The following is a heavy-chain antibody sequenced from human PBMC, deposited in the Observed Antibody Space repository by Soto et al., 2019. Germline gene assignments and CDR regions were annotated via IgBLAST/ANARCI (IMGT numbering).Heavy chain of an antibody. CDR2: IYHSGTT. Sequence: SETLSLTCAVYGGSFSDYFWSWIRQPPGKXLEWIGEIYHSGTTHYNPSLKSRVTISVDTSKNQFSLRLNSVTAADTAIYYCARQPVSLNGKFFFYQHGMDVWGQGTTVTVSS. CDR3: ARQPVSLNGKFFFYQHGMDV. J-gene: IGHJ6*02. D-gene: IGHD2-8*01. CDR1: GGSFSDYF. V-gene: IGHV4-34*01.